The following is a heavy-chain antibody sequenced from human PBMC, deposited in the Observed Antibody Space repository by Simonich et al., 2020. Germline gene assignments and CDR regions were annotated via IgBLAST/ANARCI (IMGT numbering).Heavy chain of an antibody. CDR2: IWYDGSNK. CDR3: ARSGYSGSYYYYYGMDV. CDR1: GFTFSSYG. V-gene: IGHV3-33*01. Sequence: QVQLVESGGGVVQPGRSLRLSCAASGFTFSSYGMHWVRQATGKGVEWVAVIWYDGSNKYYADSVKGRFTIARDNSKNTLYLQMNSLRAEDTAVYYCARSGYSGSYYYYYGMDVWGQGTTVTVSS. J-gene: IGHJ6*02. D-gene: IGHD1-26*01.